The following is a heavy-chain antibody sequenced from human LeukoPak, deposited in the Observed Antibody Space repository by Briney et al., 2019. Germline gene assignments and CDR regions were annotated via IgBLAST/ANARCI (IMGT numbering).Heavy chain of an antibody. Sequence: SQTLSLTCAVSGDSVSSNSAAWNWIRQSPSRGLEWLGRTYYRSKWYNDYAVSVKSRITINPDTSKNQFSLQLNSVTPEDTAVYYCARAKTPQWLNGMDVWGQGTTVTVSS. V-gene: IGHV6-1*01. CDR3: ARAKTPQWLNGMDV. CDR2: TYYRSKWYN. CDR1: GDSVSSNSAA. J-gene: IGHJ6*02. D-gene: IGHD5-12*01.